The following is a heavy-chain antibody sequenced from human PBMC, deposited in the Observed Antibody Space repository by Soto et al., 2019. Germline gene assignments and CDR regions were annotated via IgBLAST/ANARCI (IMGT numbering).Heavy chain of an antibody. V-gene: IGHV4-31*03. D-gene: IGHD5-18*01. Sequence: SETLSLTCTVSGASVSSGAYYWGWVRQRPGRGLEWIGYIYESGYTYYNTSLKSRLTISLDRSNNQFSLGLTSVTAADTDVYYCVRDMRHTDMVYPWFDHWGQGTLVTVSS. J-gene: IGHJ5*02. CDR3: VRDMRHTDMVYPWFDH. CDR1: GASVSSGAYY. CDR2: IYESGYT.